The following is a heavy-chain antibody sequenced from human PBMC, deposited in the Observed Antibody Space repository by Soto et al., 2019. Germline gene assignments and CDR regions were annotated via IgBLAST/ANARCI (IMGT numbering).Heavy chain of an antibody. V-gene: IGHV3-72*01. J-gene: IGHJ4*02. D-gene: IGHD4-17*01. CDR1: GLTFSDRY. CDR2: IRKKTNSYTT. CDR3: TTVTTVDYYFDY. Sequence: RRLSCAASGLTFSDRYMDWVRQAPGKGLEWVGRIRKKTNSYTTEYAASVKGRFIISRDDSTNSLYLQMSSLKTEDTAVYYCTTVTTVDYYFDYWGQGTMVTVYS.